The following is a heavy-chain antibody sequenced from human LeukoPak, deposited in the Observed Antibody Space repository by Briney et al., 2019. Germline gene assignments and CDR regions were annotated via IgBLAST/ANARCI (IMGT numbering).Heavy chain of an antibody. V-gene: IGHV1-69*13. CDR3: AIEYRLGQQLVNY. CDR2: IIPIFGTA. Sequence: GASVKVSCKASGGTFSSYAISWVRQAPGQGLEWMGGIIPIFGTANYAQKFQGRVTITADVSTSTAYMELSSLRSEDTAVYYCAIEYRLGQQLVNYWGQGTLDTVSS. CDR1: GGTFSSYA. D-gene: IGHD6-13*01. J-gene: IGHJ4*02.